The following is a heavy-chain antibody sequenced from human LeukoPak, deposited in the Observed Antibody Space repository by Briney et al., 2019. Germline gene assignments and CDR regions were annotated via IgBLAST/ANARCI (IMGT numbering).Heavy chain of an antibody. Sequence: GGSLRLSCASCGFIFSTYWMTWVRQAPAKGLEGVANIKEDGSREYYVDSVKGRFTIARDNDKNSLYLQMDSLAAEDTAVYYCARDSPGYGAYVSWGQGTLVSVSS. J-gene: IGHJ1*01. CDR3: ARDSPGYGAYVS. D-gene: IGHD5-12*01. CDR2: IKEDGSRE. CDR1: GFIFSTYW. V-gene: IGHV3-7*01.